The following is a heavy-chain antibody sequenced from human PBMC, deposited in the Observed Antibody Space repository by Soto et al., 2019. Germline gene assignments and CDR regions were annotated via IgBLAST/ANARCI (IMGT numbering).Heavy chain of an antibody. V-gene: IGHV4-4*02. J-gene: IGHJ5*01. D-gene: IGHD3-22*01. CDR2: IYHSGST. Sequence: PSETLSLSCAVSGGSISRSNWWRWVRQPPGKGLEWIGEIYHSGSTNYNPSLKSRVTISVDKSKNQFSLKLSSVTAADTAVYYRARTSPTYYYDSSGYYGFDSWGQGTLVTVSS. CDR3: ARTSPTYYYDSSGYYGFDS. CDR1: GGSISRSNW.